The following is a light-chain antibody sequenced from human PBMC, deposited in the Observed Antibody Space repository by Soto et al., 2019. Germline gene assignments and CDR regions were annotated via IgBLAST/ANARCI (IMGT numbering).Light chain of an antibody. V-gene: IGKV1-5*01. CDR2: AAS. CDR3: QQYNDSPFT. J-gene: IGKJ4*02. Sequence: DIQMTQSPSTLSASLGDRVTITCRASQSIGRFFAWYQQPPGTAPKLLIYAASTLESGLPSRFSGSGSGTDFTITISRLQADDFANYFCQQYNDSPFTFGRGTKVDIK. CDR1: QSIGRF.